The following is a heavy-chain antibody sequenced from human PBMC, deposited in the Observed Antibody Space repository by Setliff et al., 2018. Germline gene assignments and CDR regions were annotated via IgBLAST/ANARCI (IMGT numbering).Heavy chain of an antibody. CDR2: INPNSGDT. D-gene: IGHD5-18*01. J-gene: IGHJ4*02. V-gene: IGHV1-2*02. CDR3: ARGPTYNYGIWDY. CDR1: GNRFTDYF. Sequence: GASVKVSCKASGNRFTDYFLHWVRQAPGQGLEWMGWINPNSGDTHSAQKFQGRVTMTRDTSINTAYMELSSLRSEDMAVYFCARGPTYNYGIWDYWGQGTLVTVSS.